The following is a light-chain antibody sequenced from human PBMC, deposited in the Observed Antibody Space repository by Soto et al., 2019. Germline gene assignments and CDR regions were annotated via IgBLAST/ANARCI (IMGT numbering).Light chain of an antibody. V-gene: IGLV1-51*01. J-gene: IGLJ2*01. CDR2: DNN. CDR1: SADIGNHY. Sequence: QAVLTQPPSVSAAPGQKVTISCFGTSADIGNHYVSWYQHLPGTAPKLIIYDNNKRPSGIPDRFSASKSGASATLDITGLQTGDEADYYCGTWDSGLNIGLFGGGTK. CDR3: GTWDSGLNIGL.